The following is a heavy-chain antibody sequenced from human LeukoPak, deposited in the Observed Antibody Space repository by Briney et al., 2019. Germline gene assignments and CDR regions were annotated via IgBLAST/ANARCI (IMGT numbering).Heavy chain of an antibody. V-gene: IGHV3-7*01. CDR2: IKQDGSEK. CDR3: AREGSGYYLVD. Sequence: GGSLRLSCTASGFTFSSYWMSWVRQAPGKGLEWVANIKQDGSEKYYVDSVKGRFTISRDNAKNSLYLQMNSLRAEDTAVYYCAREGSGYYLVDWGQGTLVTVSS. J-gene: IGHJ4*02. CDR1: GFTFSSYW. D-gene: IGHD3-3*01.